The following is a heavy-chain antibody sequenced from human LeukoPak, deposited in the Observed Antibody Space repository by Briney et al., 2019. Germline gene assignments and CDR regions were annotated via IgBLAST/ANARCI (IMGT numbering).Heavy chain of an antibody. CDR2: IHYTGAT. D-gene: IGHD3-9*01. V-gene: IGHV4-34*01. Sequence: SETLSLTCAVYGGSITGYYWSWIRQSPGRGLEWVGEIHYTGATSYNPSLKSRATISTDTSKNQFSLRLSSVTAADTAVYYCARGNILTGYCFDFWGQGALVTVSS. CDR1: GGSITGYY. CDR3: ARGNILTGYCFDF. J-gene: IGHJ4*02.